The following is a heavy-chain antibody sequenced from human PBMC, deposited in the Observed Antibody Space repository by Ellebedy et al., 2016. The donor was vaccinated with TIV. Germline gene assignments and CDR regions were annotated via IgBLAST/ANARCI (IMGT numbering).Heavy chain of an antibody. CDR1: GYSFTSYW. Sequence: GESLKISCKGSGYSFTSYWIGWVRQMPGKGLEWMGIIYPGDSDTRYSPSFQGQVTISADKSISTAYLQWSSLKASDTAMYYCARPRKPLPITMVRGVQKDDAFDIWGQGTMVTVSS. V-gene: IGHV5-51*01. J-gene: IGHJ3*02. D-gene: IGHD3-10*01. CDR3: ARPRKPLPITMVRGVQKDDAFDI. CDR2: IYPGDSDT.